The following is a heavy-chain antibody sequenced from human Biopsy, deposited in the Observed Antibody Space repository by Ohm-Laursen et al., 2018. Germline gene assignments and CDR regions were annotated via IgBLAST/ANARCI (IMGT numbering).Heavy chain of an antibody. V-gene: IGHV1-2*02. CDR2: INFKTGAT. D-gene: IGHD2-8*01. CDR1: SYTFTDYN. J-gene: IGHJ4*02. Sequence: ASVKVSCKASSYTFTDYNIHWMRQAPGQGLEWLGYINFKTGATNYAQKFQGTVTITRDTSISTAYLALGSLRSADTAIYYCARDPLNGHKHFDYWGQGSLVTVSS. CDR3: ARDPLNGHKHFDY.